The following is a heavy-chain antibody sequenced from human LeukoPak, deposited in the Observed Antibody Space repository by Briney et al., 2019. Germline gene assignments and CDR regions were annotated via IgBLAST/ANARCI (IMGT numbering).Heavy chain of an antibody. J-gene: IGHJ5*02. V-gene: IGHV3-74*01. Sequence: GGSLRLSCTASGFTFSDYLMHWVRQAPGKRLVWVSRINSDGSRTNYADCVKGRFTISRDNAKNTVFLQMNSLRAEDAAVYYCARSDCGGDCYSGDWFDPWGQGTLVTVSS. CDR1: GFTFSDYL. D-gene: IGHD2-21*02. CDR3: ARSDCGGDCYSGDWFDP. CDR2: INSDGSRT.